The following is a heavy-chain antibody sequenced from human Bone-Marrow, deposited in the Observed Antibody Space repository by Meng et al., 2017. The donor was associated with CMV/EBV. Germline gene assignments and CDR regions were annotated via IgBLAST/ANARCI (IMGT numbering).Heavy chain of an antibody. D-gene: IGHD6-13*01. V-gene: IGHV3-48*04. CDR1: GFTFSNYS. CDR2: ISSSSSTI. CDR3: ARGVPGGIAAAGTHLRYYYYGMDV. Sequence: GESLMISCAASGFTFSNYSMNWVRQAPGKGLEWVSYISSSSSTIYYADSVKGRFTISRDNAKNSLYLQMNSLRAEDTAVYYCARGVPGGIAAAGTHLRYYYYGMDVWGQGTTVTVSS. J-gene: IGHJ6*02.